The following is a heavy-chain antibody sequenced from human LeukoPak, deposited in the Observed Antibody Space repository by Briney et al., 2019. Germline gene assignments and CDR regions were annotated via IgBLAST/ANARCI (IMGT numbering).Heavy chain of an antibody. Sequence: GGSLRLSCVASGFTFNTYNMNWVRQAPGKGLKWVSYISGSSNTIYYAESVKGRFTISRDNAKNSMYLQMSSLRDDDTAVYYCARDLSSYAYGFDVWGQGTMVTVS. CDR1: GFTFNTYN. CDR3: ARDLSSYAYGFDV. CDR2: ISGSSNTI. D-gene: IGHD2-2*01. V-gene: IGHV3-48*02. J-gene: IGHJ3*01.